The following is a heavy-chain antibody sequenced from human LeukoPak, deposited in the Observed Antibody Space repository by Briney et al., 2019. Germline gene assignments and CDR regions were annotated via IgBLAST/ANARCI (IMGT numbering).Heavy chain of an antibody. Sequence: ASETLSLTCTVSGASISSNSWSWIRQPPGKGLEWIGYIYYGGNTNYNPSLQSRVTISVDTSKNQFSLQLKSVTAADTALYYCARDCQGITTFGVAPPGGFDPWGQGTLVIVSS. D-gene: IGHD3-3*01. CDR1: GASISSNS. CDR3: ARDCQGITTFGVAPPGGFDP. V-gene: IGHV4-59*01. CDR2: IYYGGNT. J-gene: IGHJ5*02.